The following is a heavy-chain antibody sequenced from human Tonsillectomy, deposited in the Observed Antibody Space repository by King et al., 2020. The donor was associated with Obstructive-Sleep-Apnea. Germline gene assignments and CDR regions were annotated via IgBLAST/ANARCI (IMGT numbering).Heavy chain of an antibody. Sequence: VQLVESGGGLVQPGGSLRLSCEVSGFTLDIYAMHWVRQAPGKGLEWVSGFSLDTNRIDYADSVKGRLTVSRDKAKNSLYLQMNSLRPEDTALYYCGKELTPGGMDVWGQGTTVTVSS. CDR2: FSLDTNRI. V-gene: IGHV3-9*01. CDR3: GKELTPGGMDV. J-gene: IGHJ6*02. D-gene: IGHD4-23*01. CDR1: GFTLDIYA.